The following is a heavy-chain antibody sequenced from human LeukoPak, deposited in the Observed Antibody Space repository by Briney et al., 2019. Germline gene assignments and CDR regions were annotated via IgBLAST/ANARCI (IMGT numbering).Heavy chain of an antibody. CDR2: ISSSSSTI. CDR1: GFTFSSYS. CDR3: AKDYRYYDSGSHMDV. D-gene: IGHD3-10*01. Sequence: GGSLRLSCAASGFTFSSYSMNWVRQAPGKGLEWVSYISSSSSTIYYADSVKGRFTISRDSSKNTLYLQMNSLRPEDTAVYYCAKDYRYYDSGSHMDVWGKGTTVTISS. V-gene: IGHV3-48*01. J-gene: IGHJ6*03.